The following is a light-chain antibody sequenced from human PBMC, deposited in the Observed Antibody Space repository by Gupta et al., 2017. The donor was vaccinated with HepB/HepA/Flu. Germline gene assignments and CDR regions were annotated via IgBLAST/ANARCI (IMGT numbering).Light chain of an antibody. J-gene: IGLJ1*01. Sequence: QSVLTQPPSAPQTPGQRVTISCSGSSSNIGSNTVNWYQQLPGTAPKLLIDSNNQRPSGVLDRFSGSKSGTSASLAISGLQSEDEADDYCATWDDSLNAYVFGTGTKVTVL. V-gene: IGLV1-44*01. CDR3: ATWDDSLNAYV. CDR1: SSNIGSNT. CDR2: SNN.